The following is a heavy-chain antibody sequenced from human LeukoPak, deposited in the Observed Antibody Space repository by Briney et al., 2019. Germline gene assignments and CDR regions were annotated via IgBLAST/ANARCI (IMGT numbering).Heavy chain of an antibody. CDR2: INPNSGGT. V-gene: IGHV1-2*02. Sequence: ASVKVSCKASGYAFTGYYMHWVRQAPGPGIEWMGWINPNSGGTNYAQKFQGRVTMTRDTSISTAYMELSRLRSDDTAVYYCARIVGANPLDFDYWGQGTLVTVSS. D-gene: IGHD1-26*01. CDR3: ARIVGANPLDFDY. CDR1: GYAFTGYY. J-gene: IGHJ4*02.